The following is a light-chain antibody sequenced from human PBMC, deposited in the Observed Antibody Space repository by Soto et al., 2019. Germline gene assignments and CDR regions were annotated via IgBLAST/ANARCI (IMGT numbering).Light chain of an antibody. V-gene: IGLV2-14*01. CDR2: EVS. J-gene: IGLJ3*02. CDR1: NSDIGGYNY. Sequence: QSVLTQPASVSGSPGQSITISCTGTNSDIGGYNYVSWYQQHPGKAPKLMICEVSNRPSGVSNRFSGSKSGNTASLTISGLQAEDEADYYCSSFTSSSTWVFGGGTKLTVL. CDR3: SSFTSSSTWV.